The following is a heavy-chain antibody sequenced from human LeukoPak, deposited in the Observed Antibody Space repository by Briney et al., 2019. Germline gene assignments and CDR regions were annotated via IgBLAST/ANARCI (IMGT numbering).Heavy chain of an antibody. V-gene: IGHV3-7*01. J-gene: IGHJ4*02. D-gene: IGHD3-3*01. Sequence: GGSLRLSCAASGFTFSSYWMSWVRQAPGRGLEWVANIKQDGSEKYYVDSVKGRFTISRDNAKNSLYLQMNSLRAEDTAVYYCARVGPSSNYDFWSGQTFFDYWGQGTLVTVSS. CDR3: ARVGPSSNYDFWSGQTFFDY. CDR2: IKQDGSEK. CDR1: GFTFSSYW.